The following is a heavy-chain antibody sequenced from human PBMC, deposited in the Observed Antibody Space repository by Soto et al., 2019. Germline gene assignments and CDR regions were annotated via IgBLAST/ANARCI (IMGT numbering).Heavy chain of an antibody. CDR3: ARVAWSGYRYNWFDP. Sequence: QVQLVQSGAEVKEPGSSVKVSCKAPGGTFSSHGISWVRQAPGQGLEWMGGIIPMSDIPNYAQKFQGRVTITADESLSTGYMELSSLTSEDTAIYYCARVAWSGYRYNWFDPWGQGTLVTVSS. CDR1: GGTFSSHG. V-gene: IGHV1-69*12. J-gene: IGHJ5*02. CDR2: IIPMSDIP. D-gene: IGHD3-3*01.